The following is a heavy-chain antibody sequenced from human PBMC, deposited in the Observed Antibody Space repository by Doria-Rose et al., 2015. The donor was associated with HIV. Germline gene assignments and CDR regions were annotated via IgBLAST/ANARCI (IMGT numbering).Heavy chain of an antibody. V-gene: IGHV4-59*01. CDR2: IFYTGST. CDR1: GGSISHYY. CDR3: ARVLSGTYDY. D-gene: IGHD1-26*01. J-gene: IGHJ4*02. Sequence: QVQLQESGLGLVKPSETLSLTCSVSGGSISHYYWSWIRQPPGKGLEYIGDIFYTGSTNYSPSLKSRVSISIDTSKNKFSLRLSSVTAADTAVYYCARVLSGTYDYWGQGTLVTVSS.